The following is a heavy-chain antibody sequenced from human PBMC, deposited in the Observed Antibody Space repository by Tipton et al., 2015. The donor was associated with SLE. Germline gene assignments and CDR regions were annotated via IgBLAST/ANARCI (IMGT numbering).Heavy chain of an antibody. CDR1: GFDIRGYG. V-gene: IGHV3-30*02. D-gene: IGHD1-26*01. CDR3: AKDKGSHWDY. J-gene: IGHJ4*02. Sequence: GSLRLSCTVSGFDIRGYGMHWLRQAPGKGLEWVTFMRFDGSLQYYADSVKGRFTISRDNSKNTLYLQMNSLRAEDTAVYYCAKDKGSHWDYWGQRTLVIVSS. CDR2: MRFDGSLQ.